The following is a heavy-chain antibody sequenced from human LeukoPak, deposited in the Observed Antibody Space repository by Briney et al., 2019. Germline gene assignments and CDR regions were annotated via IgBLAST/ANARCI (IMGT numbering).Heavy chain of an antibody. CDR1: GSSISTYY. CDR2: IYYTGSI. Sequence: PSETLSLTCTVSGSSISTYYWSWIRQPPGKGLEWIGYIYYTGSINYNPSLKSRVTISIDRSKNQFSLTLSSATAADTAVYYCARAAAAGIEIYWGQGTLVTVSS. V-gene: IGHV4-59*01. J-gene: IGHJ4*02. D-gene: IGHD6-13*01. CDR3: ARAAAAGIEIY.